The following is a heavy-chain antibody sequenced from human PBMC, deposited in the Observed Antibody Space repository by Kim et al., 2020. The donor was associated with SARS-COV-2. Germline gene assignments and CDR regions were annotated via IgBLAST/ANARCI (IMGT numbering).Heavy chain of an antibody. D-gene: IGHD6-25*01. V-gene: IGHV3-74*03. CDR2: LGNDGSTT. CDR1: GLTLSYYG. CDR3: ARESGWNCFDP. Sequence: GGSLRLSCAVSGLTLSYYGMHWVRQAPGKGLVWVSRLGNDGSTTTYADSVKGRFTISRDNAKNTLYLQMNSLRDEDTAVYFCARESGWNCFDPWGQGTL. J-gene: IGHJ5*02.